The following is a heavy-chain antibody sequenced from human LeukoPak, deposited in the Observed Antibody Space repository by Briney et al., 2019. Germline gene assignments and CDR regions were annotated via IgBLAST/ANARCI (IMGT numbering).Heavy chain of an antibody. CDR2: MNPNSGNT. D-gene: IGHD3-22*01. CDR3: AILMYYYDSSGVDY. Sequence: ASVKVSCKASGYTFTSYDINWVRQATGQGLEWMGWMNPNSGNTGYAQKFQGRVTMTRNTSISTAYMGLSSLRSEDTAVYYCAILMYYYDSSGVDYWGQGTLVTVSS. CDR1: GYTFTSYD. V-gene: IGHV1-8*01. J-gene: IGHJ4*02.